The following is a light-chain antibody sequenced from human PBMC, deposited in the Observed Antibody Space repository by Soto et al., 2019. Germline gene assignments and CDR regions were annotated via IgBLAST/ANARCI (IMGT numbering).Light chain of an antibody. CDR1: SSDVGAFNY. V-gene: IGLV2-14*03. CDR3: NSYTSNNTYV. Sequence: QSALTQPASVSGSPGQAITISCSGTSSDVGAFNYVSWYQQQPCKAPKLMIYDVSNRPSGVSNRFSGSKSGNTASLTISGPRAEDEADYYCNSYTSNNTYVFGTGTKVTVL. J-gene: IGLJ1*01. CDR2: DVS.